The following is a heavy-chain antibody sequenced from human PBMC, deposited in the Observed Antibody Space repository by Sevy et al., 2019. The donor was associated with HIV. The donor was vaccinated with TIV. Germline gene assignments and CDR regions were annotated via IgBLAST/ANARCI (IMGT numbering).Heavy chain of an antibody. D-gene: IGHD3-10*01. J-gene: IGHJ5*02. CDR3: AKEGTTMVRGVIIKPDNWFDP. CDR2: IGGSGGST. CDR1: GFTFSSYA. Sequence: GGSLRLSCAASGFTFSSYAMSWVRQAPGKGLEWVSAIGGSGGSTYYADSVKGRFTISRDNSKNTLYLQMNSLRAEDTAVYYCAKEGTTMVRGVIIKPDNWFDPWGQGTLVTVSS. V-gene: IGHV3-23*01.